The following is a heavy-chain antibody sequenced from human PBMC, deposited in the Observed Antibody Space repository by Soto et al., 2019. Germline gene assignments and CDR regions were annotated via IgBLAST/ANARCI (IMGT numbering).Heavy chain of an antibody. CDR3: ARGARASIASRDFDY. CDR1: GGTFSTYA. D-gene: IGHD6-6*01. V-gene: IGHV1-69*01. CDR2: IIPIYRTA. J-gene: IGHJ4*01. Sequence: QVQLVQSGAEVKKPGSSVKVSCKASGGTFSTYAITWVRQAPGQGLEWMGGIIPIYRTANYAQKFQGRVTITADESTNTAYMELSSLRSDDTAVYYCARGARASIASRDFDYWGHGTLVTVSS.